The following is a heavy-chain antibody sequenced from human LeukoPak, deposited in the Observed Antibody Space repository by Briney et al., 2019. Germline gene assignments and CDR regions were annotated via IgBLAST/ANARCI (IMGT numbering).Heavy chain of an antibody. Sequence: PSETLSLTCTVSGGSIISSSYYWGWIRQPPGKGLEWIGSIYYSGSTNYNPSLKSRVTISVDTSRRQFSLKLSSVTAADTAVYYCTRDGRDHDAYDIWGQGTMVTVSS. J-gene: IGHJ3*02. CDR2: IYYSGST. CDR3: TRDGRDHDAYDI. CDR1: GGSIISSSYY. V-gene: IGHV4-39*07.